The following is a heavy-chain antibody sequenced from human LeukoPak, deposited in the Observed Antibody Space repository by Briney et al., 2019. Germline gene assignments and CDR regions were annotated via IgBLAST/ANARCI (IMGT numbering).Heavy chain of an antibody. V-gene: IGHV1-18*01. CDR1: GYDFNRFA. D-gene: IGHD2-15*01. Sequence: ASVKVSCKASGYDFNRFAINWVRQAPGQGPEWMGWISGFNDNTAYAQKLQDRVTMTTDKSTSTAYMELRNLRSDDTAMYYCARCSAATCFPLDFGFWGQGTLVTVSS. CDR3: ARCSAATCFPLDFGF. J-gene: IGHJ4*02. CDR2: ISGFNDNT.